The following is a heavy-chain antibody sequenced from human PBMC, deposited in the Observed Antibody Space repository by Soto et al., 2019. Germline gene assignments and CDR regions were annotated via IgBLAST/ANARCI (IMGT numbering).Heavy chain of an antibody. J-gene: IGHJ4*02. CDR2: IYYSGRT. Sequence: SETLSLTCTVSGGSIRCYFWTWVRQPPGKGLEWIGYIYYSGRTNYNPSLKSRVSISVDTSKNHFSLQLRSVTAADTAVYYCARVGGDDFGDSGGFDYWGRGTLVTVSS. CDR3: ARVGGDDFGDSGGFDY. CDR1: GGSIRCYF. D-gene: IGHD4-17*01. V-gene: IGHV4-59*01.